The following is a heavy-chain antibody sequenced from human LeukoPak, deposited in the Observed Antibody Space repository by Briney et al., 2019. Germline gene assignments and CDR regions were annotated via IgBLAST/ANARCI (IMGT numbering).Heavy chain of an antibody. CDR3: ARGGYYGSGNDFRFDP. J-gene: IGHJ5*02. Sequence: SETLSLTCTVSGGSISSYYWSWIRHSPGKGLECIGYIHYTGSTNYNPSLKSRVTISVETSKNQFSLKLKSVTAADTAVYYCARGGYYGSGNDFRFDPWGQGTLVTVSS. CDR2: IHYTGST. D-gene: IGHD3-10*01. CDR1: GGSISSYY. V-gene: IGHV4-59*01.